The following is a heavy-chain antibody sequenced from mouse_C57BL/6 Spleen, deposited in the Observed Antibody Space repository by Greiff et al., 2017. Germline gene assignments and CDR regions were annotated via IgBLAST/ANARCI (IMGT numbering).Heavy chain of an antibody. V-gene: IGHV1-15*01. CDR1: GYTFTDYE. Sequence: VQLQQSGAELVRPGASVTLSCKASGYTFTDYEMHWVKQTPVHGLEWIGAIDPETGGTAYNQKFKGKAILTADKSSSTAYMELRSLTSEDSAVYDGKESNAVVATRDYWGQGTTLTVAS. J-gene: IGHJ2*01. D-gene: IGHD1-1*01. CDR2: IDPETGGT. CDR3: KESNAVVATRDY.